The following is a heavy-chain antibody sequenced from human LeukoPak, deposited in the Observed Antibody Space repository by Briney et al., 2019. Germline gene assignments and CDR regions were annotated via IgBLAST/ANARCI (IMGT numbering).Heavy chain of an antibody. CDR1: GFTFTTSA. CDR2: IVVGSGNT. J-gene: IGHJ5*02. CDR3: AADRYCSSTNCGNWFDP. Sequence: SVTVSCTASGFTFTTSAMQWVRQARGQRLEWIGWIVVGSGNTNYTQKSQERVTITRDMSTSTAYMELSSLRSEDTAVYYCAADRYCSSTNCGNWFDPWGQGTLVTVSS. V-gene: IGHV1-58*02. D-gene: IGHD2-2*01.